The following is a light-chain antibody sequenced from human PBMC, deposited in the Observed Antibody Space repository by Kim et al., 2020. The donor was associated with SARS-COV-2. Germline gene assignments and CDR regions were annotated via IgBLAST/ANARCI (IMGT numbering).Light chain of an antibody. J-gene: IGLJ2*01. CDR1: SSNIGAGYD. CDR3: QSYGSSLSVV. CDR2: ANS. V-gene: IGLV1-40*01. Sequence: GQRVTSSCTGSSSNIGAGYDVHWYQQLPGTAPKLLIYANSNRPSGVPDRFSGSKSGTSASLAITGLQAEDEADYYCQSYGSSLSVVFGGGTQLTVL.